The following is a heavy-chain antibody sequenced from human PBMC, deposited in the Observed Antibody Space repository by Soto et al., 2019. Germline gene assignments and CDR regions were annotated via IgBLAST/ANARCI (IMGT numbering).Heavy chain of an antibody. J-gene: IGHJ4*02. CDR3: ARVSYDFWSGYSYYFDY. CDR1: GGSISSYY. V-gene: IGHV4-59*01. CDR2: IYYSGST. D-gene: IGHD3-3*01. Sequence: SETLSLTCTVSGGSISSYYWSLILQPPGKGLEWIGYIYYSGSTNYNPSLKSRVTISVDTSKNQFSLKLSSVTAADTAVYYCARVSYDFWSGYSYYFDYWGQGTLVTVSS.